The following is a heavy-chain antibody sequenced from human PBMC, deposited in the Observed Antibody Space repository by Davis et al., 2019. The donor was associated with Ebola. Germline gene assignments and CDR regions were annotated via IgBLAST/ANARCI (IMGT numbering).Heavy chain of an antibody. CDR1: GGSISSYY. CDR3: ARGPYGYYDSSGYYGTFFDY. D-gene: IGHD3-22*01. CDR2: IYYSGST. J-gene: IGHJ4*02. Sequence: MPSETLSLTCTAPGGSISSYYWSWIRQPPGKGLEWIGDIYYSGSTNYNPSLKSRVTISVDTSKNQFSLKLSSVTAADTAVYYCARGPYGYYDSSGYYGTFFDYWGQGTLVTVSS. V-gene: IGHV4-59*01.